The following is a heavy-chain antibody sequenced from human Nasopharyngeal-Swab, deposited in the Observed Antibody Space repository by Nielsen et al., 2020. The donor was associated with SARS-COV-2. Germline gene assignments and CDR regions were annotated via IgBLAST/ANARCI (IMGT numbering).Heavy chain of an antibody. J-gene: IGHJ4*02. CDR2: ISGSGGST. CDR1: GFTFSSYA. Sequence: GGSLRLSCAASGFTFSSYAMSWVRQAPGKGLEWDSGISGSGGSTYYADSVKGRFTISRDNSKNTLYLQMNSLRAEDTAVYYCAKEGGPTTIVVVIPYYFDYWGQGTLVTVSS. CDR3: AKEGGPTTIVVVIPYYFDY. D-gene: IGHD3-22*01. V-gene: IGHV3-23*01.